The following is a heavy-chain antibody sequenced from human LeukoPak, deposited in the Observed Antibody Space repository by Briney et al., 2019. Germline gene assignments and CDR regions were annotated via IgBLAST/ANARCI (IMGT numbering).Heavy chain of an antibody. V-gene: IGHV3-74*01. CDR2: IKSDGST. Sequence: GGSLRLSCAASGFTFSGAWMHWVRQVPGKGLVWVSIIKSDGSTIYADSVKGRFTISRDNSKNTLYLQMNSLRAEDTAVYYCAKGSMPGYFDWLSKSIDYWGQGTLVTVSS. CDR3: AKGSMPGYFDWLSKSIDY. CDR1: GFTFSGAW. J-gene: IGHJ4*02. D-gene: IGHD3-9*01.